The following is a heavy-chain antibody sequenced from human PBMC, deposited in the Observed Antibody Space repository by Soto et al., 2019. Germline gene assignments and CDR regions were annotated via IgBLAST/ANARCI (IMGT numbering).Heavy chain of an antibody. CDR2: ISSSSSYI. V-gene: IGHV3-21*01. J-gene: IGHJ4*02. CDR1: GFIFSRYS. CDR3: ARDYYDSSGYPLTDY. Sequence: GGSLRLSCAVSGFIFSRYSMNWVRQAPGKGLEWVSSISSSSSYIYYADSVKGRFTISRDNAKNSLYLQMNSLRAEDTAVYYCARDYYDSSGYPLTDYWGQGTLVTVSS. D-gene: IGHD3-22*01.